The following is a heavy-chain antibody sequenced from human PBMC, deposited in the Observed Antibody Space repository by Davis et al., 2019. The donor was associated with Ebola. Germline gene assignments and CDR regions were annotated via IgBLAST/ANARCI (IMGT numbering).Heavy chain of an antibody. J-gene: IGHJ5*02. Sequence: GESLKISCAASGFISSDYWMSWVRQAPGRGLEWVAKIKQDGSDTYYLASVKGRFTISRDNAKNSLYLHINGLRADDTALYYCAKDSGWQMSPWGQGTLVTVSS. D-gene: IGHD6-25*01. CDR1: GFISSDYW. CDR3: AKDSGWQMSP. CDR2: IKQDGSDT. V-gene: IGHV3-7*01.